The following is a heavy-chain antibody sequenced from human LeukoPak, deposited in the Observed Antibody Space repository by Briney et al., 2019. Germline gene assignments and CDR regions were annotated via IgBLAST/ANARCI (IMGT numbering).Heavy chain of an antibody. J-gene: IGHJ4*02. CDR1: GFTFSSYS. D-gene: IGHD3-22*01. V-gene: IGHV3-48*04. CDR2: ISSSSSTI. Sequence: PGGSLRLSCAASGFTFSSYSMNWVRQAPGKGLEWVSYISSSSSTIYYADSVKGRFTISRDNGKNSLFLQMNSLRVDDTAVYYCARDSGSDYYSSAGYWGQGTLVTVSS. CDR3: ARDSGSDYYSSAGY.